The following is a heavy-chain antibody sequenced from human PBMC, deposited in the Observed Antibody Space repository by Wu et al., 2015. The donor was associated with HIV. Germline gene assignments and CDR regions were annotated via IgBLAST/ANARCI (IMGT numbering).Heavy chain of an antibody. Sequence: QVQLVQSGTEVKKPGASVKVSCKASGYTFSSNYIHWARQAPGQGLEWMGMISPSGGSTSHAQKLQGRIIMTRDTSTRTVYMELSSLRSEDTAVYYCARTDGLVDGGNSGYDYWGQGTLVTVSS. J-gene: IGHJ4*02. CDR1: GYTFSSNY. CDR2: ISPSGGST. CDR3: ARTDGLVDGGNSGYDY. D-gene: IGHD4-23*01. V-gene: IGHV1-46*04.